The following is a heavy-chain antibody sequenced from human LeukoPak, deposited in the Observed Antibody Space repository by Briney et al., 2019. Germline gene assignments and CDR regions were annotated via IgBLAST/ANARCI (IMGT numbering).Heavy chain of an antibody. CDR1: GFTFSTYS. CDR2: ISSSSSYI. Sequence: GGSLRLSCAASGFTFSTYSMNWVRQAPGKGLEWASSISSSSSYIYYADSVKGRFTISRDNAKNSLYLQMNSLRAEDTAVYYCAKWDSSGFWSGYTYYFDYWGQGTLVTVSS. D-gene: IGHD3-3*01. J-gene: IGHJ4*02. CDR3: AKWDSSGFWSGYTYYFDY. V-gene: IGHV3-21*01.